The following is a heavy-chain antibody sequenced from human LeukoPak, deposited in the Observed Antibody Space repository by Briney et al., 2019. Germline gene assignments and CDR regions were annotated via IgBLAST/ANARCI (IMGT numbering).Heavy chain of an antibody. V-gene: IGHV5-51*01. D-gene: IGHD4-17*01. J-gene: IGHJ4*02. CDR1: GYSFTSYW. Sequence: GESLKISCKGSGYSFTSYWIGWVRQMPGKGLEWMGIIYPGDSDTRYSPSFQGQVTISADKSISTAYLQWSSRKASDTAMYYCARRRYGDYTGENYFDYWGQGTLVTVSS. CDR3: ARRRYGDYTGENYFDY. CDR2: IYPGDSDT.